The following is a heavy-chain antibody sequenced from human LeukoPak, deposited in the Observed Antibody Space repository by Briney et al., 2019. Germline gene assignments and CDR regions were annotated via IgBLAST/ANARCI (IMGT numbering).Heavy chain of an antibody. J-gene: IGHJ5*02. CDR3: ARVPAPGGLFDP. CDR1: GGSFSGYY. CDR2: INHSGST. D-gene: IGHD2-15*01. V-gene: IGHV4-34*01. Sequence: PSETLSLTCAVYGGSFSGYYWSWIRQPPGKGLEWIGEINHSGSTNYNPSLKSRVTISVDTSKNQFSLKLSSVTAADTAVYYCARVPAPGGLFDPWGQGTLVTVSS.